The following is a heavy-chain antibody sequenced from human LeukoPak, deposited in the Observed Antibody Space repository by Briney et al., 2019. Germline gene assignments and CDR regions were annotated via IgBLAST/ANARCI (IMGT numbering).Heavy chain of an antibody. V-gene: IGHV3-23*01. Sequence: GRSLRLSCATSGFTFTNYAMNWVRQAPGKGLEWVLAVTGPGDTTYYADSVKGRFFMSREDSKTTVYLQMNSLRAEDTAIYYCAKGAEIDLWGQGTLVTVSS. CDR1: GFTFTNYA. J-gene: IGHJ5*02. CDR2: VTGPGDTT. D-gene: IGHD3-16*01. CDR3: AKGAEIDL.